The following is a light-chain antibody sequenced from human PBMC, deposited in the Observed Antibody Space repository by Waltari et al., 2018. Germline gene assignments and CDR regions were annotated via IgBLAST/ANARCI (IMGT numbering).Light chain of an antibody. Sequence: DIQMTQSPPTLSASVGDRVTLTCRASLNILGRLAWYQQKPGKPPKLLIYETSNLESGVPSRFSGSGSGTDFTLVIDSLQPDDFATYYCQNYHIRKAFGQGTNVEIK. CDR1: LNILGR. V-gene: IGKV1-5*03. CDR2: ETS. CDR3: QNYHIRKA. J-gene: IGKJ2*01.